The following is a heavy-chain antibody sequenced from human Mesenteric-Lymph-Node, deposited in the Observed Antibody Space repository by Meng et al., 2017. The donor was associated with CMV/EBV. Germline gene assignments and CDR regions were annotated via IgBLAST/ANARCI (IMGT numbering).Heavy chain of an antibody. V-gene: IGHV1-2*02. J-gene: IGHJ4*02. D-gene: IGHD3-3*01. CDR2: INPNSGVT. CDR3: ARDKSTIFGVATVQLDF. CDR1: ESTFTDYH. Sequence: ASVKVSCKASESTFTDYHVHWVRQAPGQGLEWMGWINPNSGVTNYAQNFQGRLSMTRDTSISTLYMELTRLRSDDTAVYYCARDKSTIFGVATVQLDFWGQGTLVTVPS.